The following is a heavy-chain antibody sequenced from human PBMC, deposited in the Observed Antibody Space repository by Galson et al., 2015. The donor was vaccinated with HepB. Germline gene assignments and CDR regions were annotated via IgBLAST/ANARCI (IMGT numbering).Heavy chain of an antibody. J-gene: IGHJ4*02. CDR3: ARAPIAVADWGSRSTTLDY. D-gene: IGHD6-19*01. CDR1: GYTFTSYG. CDR2: ISAYNGNT. Sequence: SVKVSCKASGYTFTSYGISWVRQAPGQGLEWMGWISAYNGNTNYAQKLQGRVTMTTDTSTSTAYMELRSLRSDDTAVYYCARAPIAVADWGSRSTTLDYWGQGTLVTVSS. V-gene: IGHV1-18*01.